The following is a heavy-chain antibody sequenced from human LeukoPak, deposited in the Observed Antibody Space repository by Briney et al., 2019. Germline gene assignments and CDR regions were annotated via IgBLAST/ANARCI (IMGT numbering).Heavy chain of an antibody. V-gene: IGHV3-21*01. CDR2: ISSSSSYI. CDR3: ARDYRAVPIDY. CDR1: GFTFSSYS. D-gene: IGHD6-19*01. Sequence: GGSLRLSCAASGFTFSSYSMNWVRQAPGKGLEWVSSISSSSSYIYYADSVKGRFTISRDNAKNSLYLQMNSLRAEDTAVCCCARDYRAVPIDYWGQGTLVTVSS. J-gene: IGHJ4*02.